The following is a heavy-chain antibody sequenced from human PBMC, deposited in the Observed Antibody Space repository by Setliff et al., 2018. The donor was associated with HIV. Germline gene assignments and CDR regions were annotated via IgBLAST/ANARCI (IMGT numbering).Heavy chain of an antibody. D-gene: IGHD2-15*01. CDR2: IIPMYGVT. Sequence: SVKVSCKASGGTFSSYVISWVRQAPGQGPEWMGGIIPMYGVTNYAQKFQGRVTMTEDTSTDTAYMELSSLRSEDTAVYYCATMVVANLQRAYDYWGQGTLVTVSS. J-gene: IGHJ4*02. CDR3: ATMVVANLQRAYDY. V-gene: IGHV1-69*10. CDR1: GGTFSSYV.